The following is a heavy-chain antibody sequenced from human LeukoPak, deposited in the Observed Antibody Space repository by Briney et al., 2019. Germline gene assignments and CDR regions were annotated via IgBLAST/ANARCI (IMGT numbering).Heavy chain of an antibody. J-gene: IGHJ6*02. CDR2: IYTSGST. V-gene: IGHV4-61*02. D-gene: IGHD2-21*02. CDR1: GGSVSSGSYY. Sequence: SETLSLTCTVSGGSVSSGSYYWSWIRQPAGKGLEWIGRIYTSGSTNYNPSLKSRVTMSVDTSKNQFSLKLSSVTAADTAVYYCARDRGDQYGMDVWGQGTTVTVSS. CDR3: ARDRGDQYGMDV.